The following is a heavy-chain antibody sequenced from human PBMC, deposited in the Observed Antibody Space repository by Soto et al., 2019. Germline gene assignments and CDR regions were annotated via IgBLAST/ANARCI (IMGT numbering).Heavy chain of an antibody. Sequence: QVQLQESGPGLVKPSQTLSLTCTVSGGSISSGNYYWSWIRQPPGKGLEWIGFISYRGTTHYSASLRCRVSISVDTSKNQSSLDLSSVTAADTAVYYCATMGTPVTGLYYFDYWGQGTLVTVSS. CDR1: GGSISSGNYY. D-gene: IGHD4-17*01. V-gene: IGHV4-30-4*01. CDR3: ATMGTPVTGLYYFDY. J-gene: IGHJ4*02. CDR2: ISYRGTT.